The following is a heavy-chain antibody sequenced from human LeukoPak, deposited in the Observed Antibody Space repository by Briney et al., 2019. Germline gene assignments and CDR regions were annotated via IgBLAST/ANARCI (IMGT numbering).Heavy chain of an antibody. Sequence: AGGSLRLSCAASGFTFNSYWMNWVRQAPGKGLEWVAVIWYDGSNKYHADSVKGRFTISRDNSKNKLYLQMNSLRAEDTAVYYCVRAAYDSTGYLTLWGQGTLVTVSS. CDR1: GFTFNSYW. V-gene: IGHV3-33*08. CDR3: VRAAYDSTGYLTL. CDR2: IWYDGSNK. J-gene: IGHJ4*02. D-gene: IGHD3-22*01.